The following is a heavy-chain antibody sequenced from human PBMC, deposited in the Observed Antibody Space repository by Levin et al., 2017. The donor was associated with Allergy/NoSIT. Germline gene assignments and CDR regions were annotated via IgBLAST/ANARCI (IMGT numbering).Heavy chain of an antibody. Sequence: GGSLRLSCAASGFTFSSSAMNWVRQAPGKGPEWVAAFSGVDGSTYYADSVKGRFSISRDNSKKTLYLQMNSLRVEDTAVYYCAAATIRTGPYYYDMDVWGQGTAVIVSS. D-gene: IGHD5-24*01. CDR2: FSGVDGST. CDR1: GFTFSSSA. CDR3: AAATIRTGPYYYDMDV. J-gene: IGHJ6*02. V-gene: IGHV3-23*01.